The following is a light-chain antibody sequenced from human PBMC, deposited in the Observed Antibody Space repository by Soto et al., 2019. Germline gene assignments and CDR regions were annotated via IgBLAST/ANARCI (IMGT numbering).Light chain of an antibody. Sequence: EIVLTQSPATLSLSPGERATLSCRASQSVSSSLAWYQQSPGQAPRLLIYDASNRATGIPARFSGSGSGTDFTLTISSLEPEDGAVYYCQQRSNWPLTFGGGTKVEIK. J-gene: IGKJ4*01. V-gene: IGKV3-11*01. CDR2: DAS. CDR3: QQRSNWPLT. CDR1: QSVSSS.